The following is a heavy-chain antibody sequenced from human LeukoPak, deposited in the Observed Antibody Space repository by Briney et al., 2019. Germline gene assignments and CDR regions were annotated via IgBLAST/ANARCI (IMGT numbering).Heavy chain of an antibody. D-gene: IGHD2-15*01. CDR2: ISWNSGSI. J-gene: IGHJ4*02. CDR3: AKGDHDSRPPLASDY. V-gene: IGHV3-9*01. Sequence: GGSLRLSCAASGFTFDDYAMHWVRQAPGKGLEWVSGISWNSGSIGYADSVKGRFTISRDNAKNSLYLQMNSLRAEDTALYYCAKGDHDSRPPLASDYWGQGTLVTVSS. CDR1: GFTFDDYA.